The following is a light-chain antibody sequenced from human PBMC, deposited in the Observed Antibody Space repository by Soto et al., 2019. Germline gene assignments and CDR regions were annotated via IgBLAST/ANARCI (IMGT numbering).Light chain of an antibody. V-gene: IGKV4-1*01. J-gene: IGKJ4*01. CDR1: QSVLYSSNNKNY. CDR2: WAS. CDR3: QQHYSAPFT. Sequence: DIVMTQSPDSLAVSLGERATINCKSSQSVLYSSNNKNYLAWYQQKPGQPPKLLIYWASTRESGVPDRFSGSGSETDFTLAISSLQAEDVAVYYCQQHYSAPFTFGGGTKVEIK.